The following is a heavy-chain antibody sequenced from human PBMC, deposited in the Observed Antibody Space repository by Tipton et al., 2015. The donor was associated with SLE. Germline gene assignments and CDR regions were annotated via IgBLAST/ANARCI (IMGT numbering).Heavy chain of an antibody. CDR2: INAGNGST. V-gene: IGHV1-3*01. CDR1: GHTFTSYG. D-gene: IGHD3-10*01. Sequence: QSGAEVKKPGASVKVSCKASGHTFTSYGISWVRQAPGQRLEWMGWINAGNGSTKYSQKFQGRVTITRDTSASTAYMELSSLRSEDTAVYYCARDDYGSGQNWFDPWGQGILVTVSS. J-gene: IGHJ5*02. CDR3: ARDDYGSGQNWFDP.